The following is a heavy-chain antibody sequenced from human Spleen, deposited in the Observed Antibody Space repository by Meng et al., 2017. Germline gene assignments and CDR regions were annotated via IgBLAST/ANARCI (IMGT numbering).Heavy chain of an antibody. V-gene: IGHV1-3*01. CDR2: INAGTGNR. J-gene: IGHJ4*02. D-gene: IGHD3-10*01. Sequence: QAQLVQSGAEVREPGASVKVSCKASGYTFTSYAIHWVRQAPGQRLEWMGWINAGTGNRKYSQKFQGRVSITRDTSATTVFMELSSLRSEDTAVYYCARGTPGRRYADYWGQGTLVTVSS. CDR3: ARGTPGRRYADY. CDR1: GYTFTSYA.